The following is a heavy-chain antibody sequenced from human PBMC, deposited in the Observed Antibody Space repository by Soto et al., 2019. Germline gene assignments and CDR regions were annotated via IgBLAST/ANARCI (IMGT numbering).Heavy chain of an antibody. J-gene: IGHJ4*02. CDR2: ISGSGGST. CDR1: GFTFSSYA. Sequence: GGSLRLSCAASGFTFSSYAMSWVRQAPGKGLEWVSAISGSGGSTYYADSVKSRFTISRDNSKNTLYLQMNSLRAEDTAVYYCARTPKAYYGSGSYLGVPPYYFDYWGQGTLVTVSS. V-gene: IGHV3-23*01. D-gene: IGHD3-10*01. CDR3: ARTPKAYYGSGSYLGVPPYYFDY.